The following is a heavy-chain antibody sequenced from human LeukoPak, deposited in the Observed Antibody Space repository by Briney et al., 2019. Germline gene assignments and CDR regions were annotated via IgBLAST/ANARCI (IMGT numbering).Heavy chain of an antibody. V-gene: IGHV3-23*01. CDR1: GFTFSSYA. CDR3: AKVLRFLEWLLYSPGAFDY. CDR2: ISGSGGST. Sequence: GGSLRPSCAASGFTFSSYAMSWVRQAPGKGLEWVSAISGSGGSTYYADSVKGRFTISRDNSKNTLYLQMNSLRAEDTAVYYCAKVLRFLEWLLYSPGAFDYWGQGTLVTVSS. D-gene: IGHD3-3*01. J-gene: IGHJ4*02.